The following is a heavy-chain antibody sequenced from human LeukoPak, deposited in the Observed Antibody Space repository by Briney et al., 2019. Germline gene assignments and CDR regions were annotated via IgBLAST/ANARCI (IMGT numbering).Heavy chain of an antibody. V-gene: IGHV1-2*02. CDR2: INPNSGGT. CDR1: GYTFTGYY. CDR3: ARGRDGYNPEAFDY. D-gene: IGHD5-24*01. Sequence: ASVKVSCKASGYTFTGYYMHWVRQALGRGLEWMGWINPNSGGTNYAQKFQGRVTMTRDTSISTAYMELSRLRSDDTAVYYCARGRDGYNPEAFDYWGQGTLVTVSS. J-gene: IGHJ4*02.